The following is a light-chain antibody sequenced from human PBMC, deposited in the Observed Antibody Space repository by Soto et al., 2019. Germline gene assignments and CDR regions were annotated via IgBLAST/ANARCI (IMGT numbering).Light chain of an antibody. V-gene: IGKV3-15*01. CDR1: QTVSTS. Sequence: EIVMTQSPATLSVSPGERATLSFSASQTVSTSLAWYQQKPGQAPRLLIYSASRRATGFPGRFSGGGSGTDFTLTISRLEPEDFAVYYCQQFSSYPLTFGGGTKVDIK. CDR3: QQFSSYPLT. CDR2: SAS. J-gene: IGKJ4*01.